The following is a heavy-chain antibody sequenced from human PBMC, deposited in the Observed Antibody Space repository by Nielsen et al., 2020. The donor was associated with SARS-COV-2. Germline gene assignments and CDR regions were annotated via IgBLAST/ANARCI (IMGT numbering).Heavy chain of an antibody. D-gene: IGHD2-2*01. CDR2: INTDSEHP. Sequence: WVRQAPGQGLEWMGWINTDSEHPTYAQGFTGRFVFSLDTSVSTTYLQISSLKPEDTAVYYCARGVGYCSSTSCYFYYGMDVWGKGPRSPSPQ. CDR3: ARGVGYCSSTSCYFYYGMDV. J-gene: IGHJ6*01. V-gene: IGHV7-4-1*02.